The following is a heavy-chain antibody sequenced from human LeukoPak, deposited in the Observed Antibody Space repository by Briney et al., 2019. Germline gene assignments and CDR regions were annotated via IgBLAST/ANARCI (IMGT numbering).Heavy chain of an antibody. D-gene: IGHD6-19*01. V-gene: IGHV4-4*02. J-gene: IGHJ6*02. CDR2: IYHSGST. CDR3: AREIIAVDYYGMDV. Sequence: PSGTLSLTCAASGGSISSGNWWSWVRQPPGKGLEWIGEIYHSGSTNYNPSLKSRVTMSVDQSKNQFSLKLSSVTAADTAVYYCAREIIAVDYYGMDVWGQGTTVTVSS. CDR1: GGSISSGNW.